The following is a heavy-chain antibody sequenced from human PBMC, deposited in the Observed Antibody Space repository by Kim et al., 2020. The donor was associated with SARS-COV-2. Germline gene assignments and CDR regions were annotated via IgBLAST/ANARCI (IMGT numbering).Heavy chain of an antibody. CDR3: ARDYPAMFANNWFDP. J-gene: IGHJ5*02. Sequence: SETLSLTCTVSGGSISSYYWSWIRQPAGKGLEWIGRIYTSGSTNYNPSLKSRVTMSVDTSKNQFSLKLISVTAADTAVYYCARDYPAMFANNWFDPWGQGTMVTVSS. CDR2: IYTSGST. V-gene: IGHV4-4*07. D-gene: IGHD5-18*01. CDR1: GGSISSYY.